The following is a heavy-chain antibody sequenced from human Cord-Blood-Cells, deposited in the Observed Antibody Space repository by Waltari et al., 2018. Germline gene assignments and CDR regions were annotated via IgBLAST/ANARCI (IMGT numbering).Heavy chain of an antibody. Sequence: QVQLVQPGAEVKKPGASVKVSCKVSGYTLTELSMHWVRQAPGTGLEWMGGFEPEDGETIYAQKFQGRVTMTDDTSTDTAYMELSSLRSEDTAVYYCATSIAARPVYYYYYMDVWGKGTTVTVSS. J-gene: IGHJ6*03. CDR2: FEPEDGET. V-gene: IGHV1-24*01. CDR1: GYTLTELS. D-gene: IGHD6-6*01. CDR3: ATSIAARPVYYYYYMDV.